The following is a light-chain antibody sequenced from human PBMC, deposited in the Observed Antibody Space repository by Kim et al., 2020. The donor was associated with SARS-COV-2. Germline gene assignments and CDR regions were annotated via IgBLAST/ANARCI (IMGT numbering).Light chain of an antibody. CDR3: QQYYTLPLT. Sequence: ASVGDRVTITCQASQDITTFLNWYQQKPEKVPKLLIHDASDLETGVPSRFSGSGSGTDFSFTITSLQPEDIATYYCQQYYTLPLTFGGGTKVDIK. J-gene: IGKJ4*01. V-gene: IGKV1-33*01. CDR1: QDITTF. CDR2: DAS.